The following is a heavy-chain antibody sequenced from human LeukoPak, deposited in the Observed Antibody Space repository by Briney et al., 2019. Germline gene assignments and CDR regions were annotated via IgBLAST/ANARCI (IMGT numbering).Heavy chain of an antibody. V-gene: IGHV4-4*07. D-gene: IGHD6-13*01. CDR2: IYTSGST. CDR3: ARAAAGHNQYYYYYYYMDV. CDR1: GGSISSYY. J-gene: IGHJ6*03. Sequence: SETLSLTCTVSGGSISSYYWSWIRQPAGKGLEWIGRIYTSGSTNYNPSLKSRVTISVDTSKNQFSLKLSSVTAADTAVYYCARAAAGHNQYYYYYYYMDVWGKGTTVTISS.